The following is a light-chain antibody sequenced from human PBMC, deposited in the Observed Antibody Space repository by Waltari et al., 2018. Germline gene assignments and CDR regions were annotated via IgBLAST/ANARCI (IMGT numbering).Light chain of an antibody. CDR1: QAVSRF. Sequence: EIVLTQSPGTLSLSPGERATLPCRASQAVSRFLAWYQQKPGQAPRLLIYDTSTRATGIPDRFSGSGSGTDFSLTISRLEPEDFAVYYCQKYGSLPATFGQGTKVEIK. CDR3: QKYGSLPAT. CDR2: DTS. V-gene: IGKV3-20*01. J-gene: IGKJ1*01.